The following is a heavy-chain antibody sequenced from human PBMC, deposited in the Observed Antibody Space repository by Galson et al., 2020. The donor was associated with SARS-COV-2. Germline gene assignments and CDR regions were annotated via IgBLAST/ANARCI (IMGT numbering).Heavy chain of an antibody. V-gene: IGHV1-2*04. CDR3: ARGTKPGFNWFDP. D-gene: IGHD2-2*01. Sequence: ASVKVSCKASGYIFTDYYIQWVRQAPGQGLEWMGWTNPNTGGTHLAQKFQGWVTMTRDTSITTAYMELGRLKYDDTAVYFCARGTKPGFNWFDPWGQGTLVTVSS. J-gene: IGHJ5*02. CDR1: GYIFTDYY. CDR2: TNPNTGGT.